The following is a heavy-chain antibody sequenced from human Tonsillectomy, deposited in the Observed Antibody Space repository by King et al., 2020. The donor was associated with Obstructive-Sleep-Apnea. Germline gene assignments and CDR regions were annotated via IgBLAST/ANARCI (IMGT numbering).Heavy chain of an antibody. D-gene: IGHD4-11*01. J-gene: IGHJ4*02. CDR1: GFTFSSYD. CDR3: ARDVTFDY. Sequence: VKLVESGGGLVQPGGSLRLSCAASGFTFSSYDMHWVRQVTGKGLEWVSAIGTAGDTYYPDSVKGRFTVSRENAKNSLYLQMNSLRAGDTAVYYCARDVTFDYWGQGTLVTVSS. CDR2: IGTAGDT. V-gene: IGHV3-13*01.